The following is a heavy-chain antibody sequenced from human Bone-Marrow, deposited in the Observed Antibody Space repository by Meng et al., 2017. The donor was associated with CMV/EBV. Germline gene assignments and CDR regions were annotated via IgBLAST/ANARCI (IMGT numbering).Heavy chain of an antibody. J-gene: IGHJ3*02. CDR1: GFTFSNYW. V-gene: IGHV3-74*01. D-gene: IGHD2-2*01. CDR2: IFIDGSST. Sequence: GESLKISCAASGFTFSNYWMHWVRQAPGKGLVWVSRIFIDGSSTSYADSVKGRFTISRDNAKNTLFLQMNSLRAEDTAMYYCARSCSSTSCYSPFAIWGQGARVTVSS. CDR3: ARSCSSTSCYSPFAI.